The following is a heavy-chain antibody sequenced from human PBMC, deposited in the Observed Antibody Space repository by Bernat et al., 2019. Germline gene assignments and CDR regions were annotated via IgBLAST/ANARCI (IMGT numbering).Heavy chain of an antibody. V-gene: IGHV3-30*03. D-gene: IGHD6-19*01. CDR1: GFTFSSYG. CDR2: ISYDGSNK. Sequence: QVQLVESGGGVVQPGRSLRLSCAASGFTFSSYGMHWVRQAPGKGLEWVAVISYDGSNKYYADSVKGRFTISRDNSKNTLYLQMNSLRAEDTAVYYCARAPRKQWLVRGGWFDPWGQGTLVTVSS. CDR3: ARAPRKQWLVRGGWFDP. J-gene: IGHJ5*02.